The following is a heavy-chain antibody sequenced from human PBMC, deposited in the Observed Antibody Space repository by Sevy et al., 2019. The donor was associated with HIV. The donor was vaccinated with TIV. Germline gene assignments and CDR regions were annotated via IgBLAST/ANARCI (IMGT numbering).Heavy chain of an antibody. CDR3: AKHIQLWLHGMDV. CDR1: GFTFSSYA. J-gene: IGHJ6*02. Sequence: GGSLRLSCAASGFTFSSYAMSWVRQAPGKGLEWVSAISGSGGSTYYADSVKGRFTISRDNPKNTLYLQMNSLRAEDTAVYYCAKHIQLWLHGMDVWGQRTTVTVSS. V-gene: IGHV3-23*01. D-gene: IGHD5-18*01. CDR2: ISGSGGST.